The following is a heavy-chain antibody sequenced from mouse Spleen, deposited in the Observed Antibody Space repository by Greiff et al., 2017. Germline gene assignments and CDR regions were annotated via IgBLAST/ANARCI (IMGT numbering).Heavy chain of an antibody. Sequence: EVKLVGSGPGLVKPSQSLSLTCSVPGYSITRGYYWNWIRQFPGNKLEWMGYISYDGSNNYNPSLKNRISITRDTSKNQFFLKLNSVTTEDTATYYCARGPLYYYGSSYWYFDVWGTGTTVTVSS. CDR1: GYSITRGYY. D-gene: IGHD1-1*01. V-gene: IGHV3-6*01. CDR3: ARGPLYYYGSSYWYFDV. J-gene: IGHJ1*03. CDR2: ISYDGSN.